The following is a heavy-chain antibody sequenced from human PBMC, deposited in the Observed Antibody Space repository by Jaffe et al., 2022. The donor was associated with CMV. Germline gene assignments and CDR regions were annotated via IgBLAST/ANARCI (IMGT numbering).Heavy chain of an antibody. Sequence: EVQLVESGGGLVQPGGSLRLSCAASGFTFSSYEMNWVRQAPGKGLEWVSYISSSGSTIYYADSVKGRFTISRDNAKNSLYLQMNSLRAEDTAVYYCARDPPPYYYDSSGYYYVPKTSAFDIWGQGTMVTVSS. CDR2: ISSSGSTI. CDR3: ARDPPPYYYDSSGYYYVPKTSAFDI. CDR1: GFTFSSYE. D-gene: IGHD3-22*01. J-gene: IGHJ3*02. V-gene: IGHV3-48*03.